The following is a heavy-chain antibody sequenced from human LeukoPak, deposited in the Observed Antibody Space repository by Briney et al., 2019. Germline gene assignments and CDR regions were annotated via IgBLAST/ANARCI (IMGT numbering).Heavy chain of an antibody. D-gene: IGHD1-14*01. CDR3: ARLRSDHKPFDY. Sequence: SQTLSLTCTVSGGSISSGGYYWSWIRQPPGKGLEWIGYIYHSGSTYYNPSLKSRVTISVDRSKNQFSLKLSSVTAADTAVYYCARLRSDHKPFDYWGQGTLVTVSS. J-gene: IGHJ4*02. CDR1: GGSISSGGYY. CDR2: IYHSGST. V-gene: IGHV4-30-2*01.